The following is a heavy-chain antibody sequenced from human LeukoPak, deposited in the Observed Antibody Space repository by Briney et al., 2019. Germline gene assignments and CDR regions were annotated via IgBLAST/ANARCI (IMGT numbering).Heavy chain of an antibody. J-gene: IGHJ6*03. CDR3: ARGGCNYYYMDV. CDR1: GGSFSGYC. Sequence: SETLSLTCAVYGGSFSGYCWSWIRQPPGKGLEWIGEINHSGSTNYNPSLKSRVTISVDTSKNQFSLKLSSVTAADTAVYYCARGGCNYYYMDVWGKGTTVTVSS. V-gene: IGHV4-34*01. CDR2: INHSGST.